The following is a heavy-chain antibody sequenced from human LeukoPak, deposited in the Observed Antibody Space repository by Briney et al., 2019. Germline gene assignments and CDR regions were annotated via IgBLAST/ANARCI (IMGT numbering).Heavy chain of an antibody. CDR3: ASDLRVGHERYEAFNI. D-gene: IGHD3-16*01. Sequence: PSGGPLRLSCAASGFTFGSYVMHWVRQAPGKGLEGVALIWFYGSHKYYGDSVKGRFTISRDNSKNTLHLQMNSLRVEDTAVYYCASDLRVGHERYEAFNIWGQGTMVIVSS. J-gene: IGHJ3*02. CDR1: GFTFGSYV. V-gene: IGHV3-33*01. CDR2: IWFYGSHK.